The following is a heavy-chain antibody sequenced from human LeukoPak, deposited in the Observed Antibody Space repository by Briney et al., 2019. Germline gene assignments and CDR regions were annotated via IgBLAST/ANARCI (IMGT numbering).Heavy chain of an antibody. CDR1: GFPFSTYA. D-gene: IGHD3-10*01. V-gene: IGHV3-48*04. CDR3: ARSSFGEFY. CDR2: ISSSSSTI. Sequence: QPGGSLRLSCAASGFPFSTYALSWVRQAPGKGLEWVSYISSSSSTIYYADSVKGRFTISRDNAKNSLYLQMNSLRAEDTAVYYCARSSFGEFYWGQGTLVTVSS. J-gene: IGHJ4*02.